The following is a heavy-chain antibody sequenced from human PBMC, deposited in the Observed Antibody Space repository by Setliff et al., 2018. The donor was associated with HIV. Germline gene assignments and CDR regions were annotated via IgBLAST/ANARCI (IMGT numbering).Heavy chain of an antibody. CDR2: IYPGDSDT. Sequence: GESLKISCKGSRYSFSTYWIGWVRQMPGKGLEWMGIIYPGDSDTIYSPSFQGQVTISADKSISTAYLQWSSLKASDTAIYYCARPRSSGSIDAFDIWGQGTMVTVSS. J-gene: IGHJ3*02. CDR3: ARPRSSGSIDAFDI. D-gene: IGHD2-15*01. V-gene: IGHV5-51*01. CDR1: RYSFSTYW.